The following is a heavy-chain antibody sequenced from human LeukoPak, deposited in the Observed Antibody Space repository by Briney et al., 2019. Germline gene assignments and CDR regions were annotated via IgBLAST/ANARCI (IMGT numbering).Heavy chain of an antibody. D-gene: IGHD3-22*01. Sequence: SETLSLTCTVSGGSISSGPYYWGWIRQPPGKGLEWIGNIYYGENTYYNPSLKSRVTISIDTSKNQFYLKLSSLTAADTAVYYCARRDDSSGYHKIFGYWGPGTLVTVSS. V-gene: IGHV4-39*01. CDR1: GGSISSGPYY. J-gene: IGHJ4*02. CDR2: IYYGENT. CDR3: ARRDDSSGYHKIFGY.